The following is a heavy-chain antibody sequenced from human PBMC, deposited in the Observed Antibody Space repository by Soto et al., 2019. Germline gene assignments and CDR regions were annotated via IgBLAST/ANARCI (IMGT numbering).Heavy chain of an antibody. V-gene: IGHV4-31*03. D-gene: IGHD2-8*01. CDR1: GDSISSSDYY. CDR2: IYYSGRT. Sequence: SETLSLTCTVAGDSISSSDYYWTCFRQHLVRGLEWIGYIYYSGRTYYNPSLKSRVTISVDTSKDQFSLKLSSVSAADTAVYYCARDPNGFNVLSQWGQGILVTIS. J-gene: IGHJ4*02. CDR3: ARDPNGFNVLSQ.